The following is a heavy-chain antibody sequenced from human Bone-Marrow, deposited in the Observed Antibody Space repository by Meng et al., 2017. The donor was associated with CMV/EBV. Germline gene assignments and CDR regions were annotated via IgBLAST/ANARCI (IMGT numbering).Heavy chain of an antibody. Sequence: GESLKISCAASGFTFSSYAMSWVRQAPGKGLEWVSAISGSGGSTYYADSVKGRFTISRDNSKNTLYLQMNSLRAEDTAVYYCASTGTMVRGVIFAFDIWGQGTMVTVSS. CDR2: ISGSGGST. CDR3: ASTGTMVRGVIFAFDI. CDR1: GFTFSSYA. V-gene: IGHV3-23*01. J-gene: IGHJ3*02. D-gene: IGHD3-10*01.